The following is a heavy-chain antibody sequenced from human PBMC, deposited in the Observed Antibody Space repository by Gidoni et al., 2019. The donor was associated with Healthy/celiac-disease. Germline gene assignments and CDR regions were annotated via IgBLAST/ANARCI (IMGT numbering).Heavy chain of an antibody. CDR1: GFPFSSYW. V-gene: IGHV3-74*01. CDR2: INSDGSST. D-gene: IGHD5-12*01. Sequence: EVQLVESGGGLVQPGGSLRLSCAASGFPFSSYWMHWVRQAPGKGLVWVSRINSDGSSTSYADSVKGRFTISRDNAKNTLYLQMNSLRAEDTAVYYCARDETGMATMEADYWGQGTLVTVSS. CDR3: ARDETGMATMEADY. J-gene: IGHJ4*02.